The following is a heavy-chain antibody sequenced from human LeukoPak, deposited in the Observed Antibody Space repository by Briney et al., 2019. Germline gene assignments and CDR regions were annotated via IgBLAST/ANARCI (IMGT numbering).Heavy chain of an antibody. J-gene: IGHJ4*02. V-gene: IGHV3-21*01. D-gene: IGHD1/OR15-1a*01. Sequence: KPGGSLRLSCAASGFTFSSSSMNWVRQAPGKGLEWVSSISSSSDVYYADSVKGRFTISRDNAKNSLYLQMNNLRAEDTAVYYCARELEVKQDLDCWGQGTLVTVSS. CDR2: ISSSSDV. CDR1: GFTFSSSS. CDR3: ARELEVKQDLDC.